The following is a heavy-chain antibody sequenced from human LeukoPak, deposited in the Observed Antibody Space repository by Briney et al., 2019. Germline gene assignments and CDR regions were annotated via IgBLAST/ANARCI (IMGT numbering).Heavy chain of an antibody. CDR1: GFTFSSYS. J-gene: IGHJ4*02. CDR3: ARDGGH. Sequence: RGSLRLSCEASGFTFSSYSMNWVRQAPGKGLEWVSYIRSSGSVIYYADSVKGRFTISRDNAKNSLFLQMNSLRDEDTAVYHCARDGGHWGQGTLVTVSS. CDR2: IRSSGSVI. D-gene: IGHD3-10*01. V-gene: IGHV3-48*02.